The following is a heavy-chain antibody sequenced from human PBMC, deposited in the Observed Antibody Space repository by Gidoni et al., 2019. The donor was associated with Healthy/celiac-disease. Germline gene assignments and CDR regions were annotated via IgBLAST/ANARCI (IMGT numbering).Heavy chain of an antibody. Sequence: QVQLVESGGGVVQPGRSLGLSCAASGFTFRSYAMHWVRQAPGKGLEWVAVISYDGSNKYYADSVKGRFTISRDNSKNTLYLQMNSLRAEDTAVYYCARSKLLWFGEQDFDYWGQGTLVTVSS. D-gene: IGHD3-10*01. J-gene: IGHJ4*02. CDR1: GFTFRSYA. CDR3: ARSKLLWFGEQDFDY. V-gene: IGHV3-30-3*01. CDR2: ISYDGSNK.